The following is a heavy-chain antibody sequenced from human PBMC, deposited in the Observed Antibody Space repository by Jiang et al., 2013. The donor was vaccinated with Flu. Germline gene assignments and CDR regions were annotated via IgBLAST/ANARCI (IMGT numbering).Heavy chain of an antibody. Sequence: LLKPSETLSLTCAVYGGSFSGYYWSWIRQPPGKGLEWIGEINHSGSTNYNPSLKSRVTISVDTSKNQFSLKLSSVTAADTAVYYCARVVLRFLEWPRLGHWFDPWGQGTLVTVSS. CDR1: GGSFSGYY. V-gene: IGHV4-34*01. CDR2: INHSGST. CDR3: ARVVLRFLEWPRLGHWFDP. D-gene: IGHD3-3*01. J-gene: IGHJ5*02.